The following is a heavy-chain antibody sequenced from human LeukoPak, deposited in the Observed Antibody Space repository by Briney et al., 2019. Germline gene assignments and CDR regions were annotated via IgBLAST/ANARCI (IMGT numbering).Heavy chain of an antibody. D-gene: IGHD6-6*01. J-gene: IGHJ6*03. CDR2: INHSGST. Sequence: PSETLSLTCAVYGGSFSGYYWSWIRQPPGKGLEWIGEINHSGSTNYNPSLKSRVTISVDTSKNQFSLKLSSVTAADTAVYYCARGKSSPSRYYYYYMDVWGKGTTVTISS. CDR1: GGSFSGYY. V-gene: IGHV4-34*01. CDR3: ARGKSSPSRYYYYYMDV.